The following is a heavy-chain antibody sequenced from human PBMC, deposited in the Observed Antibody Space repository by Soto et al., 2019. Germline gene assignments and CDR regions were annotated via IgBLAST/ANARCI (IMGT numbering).Heavy chain of an antibody. CDR2: VFNKGRT. J-gene: IGHJ4*02. V-gene: IGHV4-61*01. D-gene: IGHD2-8*01. CDR3: ARSDVAISVYSTFCFDH. Sequence: QVQLQEPGPRLVKPSETLSLTCTVIGDTVATGPNYWSWNRQSPGQGLEWIGYVFNKGRTNYNPSLRCRVINSTDTSTNQFFLEMDSVNAAVTAGDFCARSDVAISVYSTFCFDHWGQGTLVTVSA. CDR1: GDTVATGPNY.